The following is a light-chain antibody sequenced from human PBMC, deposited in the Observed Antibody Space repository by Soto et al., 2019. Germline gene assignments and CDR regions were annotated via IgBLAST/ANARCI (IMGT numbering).Light chain of an antibody. Sequence: DIHMTQSPSSRSASVGDIVSINVLASQSISIWLAWYQQKPGSAPKLLIYKASSLETGVPSRFSGSGSGTEFTLTISSLQPDHFATYYCQQNYSPPPITFGQGTRLEIK. CDR1: QSISIW. V-gene: IGKV1-5*03. J-gene: IGKJ5*01. CDR3: QQNYSPPPIT. CDR2: KAS.